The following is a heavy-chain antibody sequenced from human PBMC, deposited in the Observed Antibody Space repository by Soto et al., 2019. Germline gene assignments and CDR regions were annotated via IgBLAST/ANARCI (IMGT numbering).Heavy chain of an antibody. CDR3: AAAVRTSGGVIVPDF. CDR2: IVVGHGNT. J-gene: IGHJ4*02. D-gene: IGHD3-16*02. CDR1: GFTFSNSA. Sequence: SVKVSCKASGFTFSNSAVQWVRQARGQRLEWIGWIVVGHGNTNYAQKFQERVTVTRDMSTSTAYMELNSLRSEDTAVYYCAAAVRTSGGVIVPDFWGQGSLVTVSS. V-gene: IGHV1-58*01.